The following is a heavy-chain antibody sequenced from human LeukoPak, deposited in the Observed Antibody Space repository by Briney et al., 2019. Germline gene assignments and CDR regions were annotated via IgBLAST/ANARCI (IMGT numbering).Heavy chain of an antibody. CDR3: ARVRYYFDY. D-gene: IGHD3-10*01. CDR2: ISAYNGNT. V-gene: IGHV1-18*04. CDR1: GYSFTSYW. Sequence: GESLKISCKGSGYSFTSYWIGWVRQAPGQGLEWMGWISAYNGNTNYAQKLQGRVTMTTDTSTSTAYMELRSLRSDDTAVYYCARVRYYFDYWGQGTLVTVSS. J-gene: IGHJ4*02.